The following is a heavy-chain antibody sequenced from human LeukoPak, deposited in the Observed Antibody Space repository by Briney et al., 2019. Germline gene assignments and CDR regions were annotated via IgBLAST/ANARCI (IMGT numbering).Heavy chain of an antibody. CDR3: ARVASIPIVVVPAAIEFDP. CDR1: GYSISSGCY. Sequence: PSETLSLTCAVSGYSISSGCYWGWIRQPPGKGLEWIGSIYHSGSTYYNPSLKSRVTISVDTSKNQFSLKLSSVTAADTAVYYCARVASIPIVVVPAAIEFDPWGQGTLVTVSS. V-gene: IGHV4-38-2*01. J-gene: IGHJ5*02. CDR2: IYHSGST. D-gene: IGHD2-2*01.